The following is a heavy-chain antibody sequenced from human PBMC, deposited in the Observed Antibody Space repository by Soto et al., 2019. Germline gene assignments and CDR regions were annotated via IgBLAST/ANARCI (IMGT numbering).Heavy chain of an antibody. J-gene: IGHJ4*02. CDR3: AKSLYYYDSSPLDH. CDR2: TNSDGTDS. CDR1: GFDFEDYA. V-gene: IGHV3-43D*04. Sequence: VGSLRLSCAAAGFDFEDYAMHWVRQVPGKGLEWVSLTNSDGTDSYYMDSVKGRFTISRDNAKSTLYLQMDRLRPEDTALYFCAKSLYYYDSSPLDHWGQGALVTVSS. D-gene: IGHD3-22*01.